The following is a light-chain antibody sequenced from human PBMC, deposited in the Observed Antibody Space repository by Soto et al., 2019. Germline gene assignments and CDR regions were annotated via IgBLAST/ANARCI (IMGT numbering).Light chain of an antibody. Sequence: EILLTQSPSTLSLSPGEIAALCFRSSQSVSSYLAWYQQKPGQAPRLLIYDASNRATGIPARFSGSGCGTDFTLTLSSLEPEDFVVYYCTQRSNWPINFGQGTRLEI. CDR1: QSVSSY. CDR3: TQRSNWPIN. CDR2: DAS. V-gene: IGKV3-11*01. J-gene: IGKJ5*01.